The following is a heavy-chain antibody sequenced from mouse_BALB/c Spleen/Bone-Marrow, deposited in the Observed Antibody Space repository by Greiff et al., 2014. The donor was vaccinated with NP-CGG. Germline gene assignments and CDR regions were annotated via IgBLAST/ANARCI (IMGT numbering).Heavy chain of an antibody. CDR3: ATGNAMDY. CDR1: GDSTTSGY. D-gene: IGHD4-1*01. CDR2: ISYSGST. Sequence: EVKLVESGPSLVKPSQTLSLTCSVTGDSTTSGYWNWIRKFPGNKLEYMGYISYSGSTYYNPSLKSRISITRDTSKNQYYLQLNSVTTEDTATYYCATGNAMDYWGQGTSVTVSS. J-gene: IGHJ4*01. V-gene: IGHV3-8*02.